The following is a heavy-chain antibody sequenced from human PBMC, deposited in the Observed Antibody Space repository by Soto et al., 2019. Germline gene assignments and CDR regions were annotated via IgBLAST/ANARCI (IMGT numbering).Heavy chain of an antibody. D-gene: IGHD2-2*01. Sequence: QVQLVQSGAEVKKPGSSVRVSCKASGGTFSRNAINWVRQAPGQGLEWMGGIIPILGTPNYARKFQGRVTITADKSTSTAYMELSSLISEDMAVYYCARVVPGAEAWFGPWGQGTLVTVSS. V-gene: IGHV1-69*06. CDR3: ARVVPGAEAWFGP. CDR2: IIPILGTP. J-gene: IGHJ5*02. CDR1: GGTFSRNA.